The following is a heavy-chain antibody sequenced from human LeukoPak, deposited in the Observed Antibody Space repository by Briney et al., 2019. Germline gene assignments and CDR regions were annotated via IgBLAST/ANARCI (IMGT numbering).Heavy chain of an antibody. CDR1: GGSFSGYY. CDR3: ARVRIVATTFDY. D-gene: IGHD5-12*01. V-gene: IGHV4-34*01. CDR2: INHSGST. J-gene: IGHJ4*02. Sequence: SETLSLTCAVYGGSFSGYYWSWIRQPPGKGLEWIGEINHSGSTNYNPSLKSRVTISVDTSKNQFSLKLSSVTAEDTAVYYCARVRIVATTFDYWGQGTPVTVSS.